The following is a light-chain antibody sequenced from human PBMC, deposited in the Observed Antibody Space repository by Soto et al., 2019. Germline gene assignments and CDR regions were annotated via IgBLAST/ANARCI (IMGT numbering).Light chain of an antibody. Sequence: EIVMTQSPLSLSVTPGEPASISCRSSQSLLHSNGYSYLDWYLQKPGQSPQLLIYLGSNRASGVPDRFSSSGSGTDFTLRISRVEAEDVGVYYCMQVLQSLYSFGQGTKLEIK. CDR3: MQVLQSLYS. V-gene: IGKV2-28*01. CDR2: LGS. J-gene: IGKJ2*03. CDR1: QSLLHSNGYSY.